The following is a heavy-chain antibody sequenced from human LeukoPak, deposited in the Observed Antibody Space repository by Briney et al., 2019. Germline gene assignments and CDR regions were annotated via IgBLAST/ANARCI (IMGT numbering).Heavy chain of an antibody. CDR3: ARDRLTSGSYFFDY. CDR2: ISGRSSTI. CDR1: AFTFSDYS. V-gene: IGHV3-48*01. D-gene: IGHD1-26*01. J-gene: IGHJ4*02. Sequence: GGSLRLSCAASAFTFSDYSMNWVRQAPGKGLEWISYISGRSSTIYYADSVGGRFTISRDNAKNSMYLQMNSLRAEDTAVYYCARDRLTSGSYFFDYWGQGTLVTVSS.